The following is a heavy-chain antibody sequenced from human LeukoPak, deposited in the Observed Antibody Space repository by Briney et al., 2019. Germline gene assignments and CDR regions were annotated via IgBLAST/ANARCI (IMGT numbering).Heavy chain of an antibody. J-gene: IGHJ4*02. Sequence: QTGGSLGLSCAASGFTFSSYWMTWVRQAPGKGLEWVANIHQDGSEKYYVDSVKGRFTISRDNAKNSLYLQMNSLRAEDTAVYYCARTRNWNDYFVWGQGTLVTVSS. V-gene: IGHV3-7*01. D-gene: IGHD1-1*01. CDR1: GFTFSSYW. CDR3: ARTRNWNDYFV. CDR2: IHQDGSEK.